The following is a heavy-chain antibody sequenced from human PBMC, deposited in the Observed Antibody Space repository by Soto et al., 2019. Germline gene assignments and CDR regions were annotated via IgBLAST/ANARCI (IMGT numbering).Heavy chain of an antibody. CDR1: GFTFSSYA. Sequence: GGSLRLSCAASGFTFSSYAMSWVRQAPGKGLEWVSVISGSGGSTYYADSVKGRFTISRDNSKNTLYLQMNSLRAEDTAVYYCANLRGGPIYYYYMDVWGKGTTVTVSS. CDR3: ANLRGGPIYYYYMDV. V-gene: IGHV3-23*01. D-gene: IGHD2-15*01. J-gene: IGHJ6*03. CDR2: ISGSGGST.